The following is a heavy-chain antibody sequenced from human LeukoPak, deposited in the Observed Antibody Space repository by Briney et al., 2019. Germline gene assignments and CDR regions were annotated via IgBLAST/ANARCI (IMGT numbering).Heavy chain of an antibody. V-gene: IGHV4-4*07. CDR3: AGNVLRYFDWSYYFDY. D-gene: IGHD3-9*01. J-gene: IGHJ4*02. Sequence: PSETLSLTCTVSGGSISSYYWSWIRQPAGKGLEWIGRIYTSGSTNCNPSLKSRVTMSVDTSKNQFSLKLSSVTAADTAVYYCAGNVLRYFDWSYYFDYWGQGTLVTVSS. CDR2: IYTSGST. CDR1: GGSISSYY.